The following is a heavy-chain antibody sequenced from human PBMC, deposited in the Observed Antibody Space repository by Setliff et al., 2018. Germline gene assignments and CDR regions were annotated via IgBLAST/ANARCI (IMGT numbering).Heavy chain of an antibody. J-gene: IGHJ6*03. CDR3: ARVKAPALYYYMDV. Sequence: ASVKVSCKASGYAFTGYYMHWVRQAPGQGLEWMGWINPNSGGTNYAQKFQGWVTMTRDTSISTAYMELSRLRSDDTAVYYCARVKAPALYYYMDVWGKGTTVTVSS. V-gene: IGHV1-2*04. CDR2: INPNSGGT. CDR1: GYAFTGYY. D-gene: IGHD3-16*02.